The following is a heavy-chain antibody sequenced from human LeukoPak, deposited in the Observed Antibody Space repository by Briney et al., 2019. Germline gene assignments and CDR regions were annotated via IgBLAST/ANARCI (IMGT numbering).Heavy chain of an antibody. J-gene: IGHJ6*02. Sequence: PGGSLRLSCSASGFPFSSYAMHWVRQAPGKGLEYVSAISDSGGSTYYADSVKGRFTISRDNSKNTLYLQMSSLRAEDTAVYLCVRGYSFGPYGMDVWGQRTTVTVSS. CDR3: VRGYSFGPYGMDV. V-gene: IGHV3-64D*09. CDR1: GFPFSSYA. D-gene: IGHD2-15*01. CDR2: ISDSGGST.